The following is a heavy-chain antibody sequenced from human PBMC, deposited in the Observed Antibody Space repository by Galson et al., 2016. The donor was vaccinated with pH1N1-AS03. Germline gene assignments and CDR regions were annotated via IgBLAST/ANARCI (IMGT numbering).Heavy chain of an antibody. Sequence: SLRLSCAASGFTISNFGMLWVRQAPGQGLEWVAIISFDGTNKYYADSVKGRFSISRDNSKNTLFLQMSALRAEDTAVYYCANYFNYDFWRGYSFYWGQGALVTVSS. CDR3: ANYFNYDFWRGYSFY. V-gene: IGHV3-30*18. D-gene: IGHD3/OR15-3a*01. CDR2: ISFDGTNK. J-gene: IGHJ4*02. CDR1: GFTISNFG.